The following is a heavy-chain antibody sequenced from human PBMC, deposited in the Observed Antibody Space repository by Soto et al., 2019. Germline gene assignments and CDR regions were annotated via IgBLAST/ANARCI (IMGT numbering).Heavy chain of an antibody. J-gene: IGHJ3*02. CDR1: EFTFSNYA. CDR3: ARKGSSGWPRSDAFDI. D-gene: IGHD6-19*01. Sequence: PGGSLRLSCAASEFTFSNYAMSWVRQAPGKGLEWVSAISYGGGTTYYADSVKGRFTISRDNSKNTLYLQMNSLRAEDTAVYYCARKGSSGWPRSDAFDIWGQGTMVTVSS. CDR2: ISYGGGTT. V-gene: IGHV3-23*01.